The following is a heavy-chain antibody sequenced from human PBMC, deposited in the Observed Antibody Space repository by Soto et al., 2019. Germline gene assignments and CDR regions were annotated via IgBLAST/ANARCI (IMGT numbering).Heavy chain of an antibody. Sequence: SVKVSCKTSGGTFSSYAISWVRQAPGQGLEWMGGIIPIFGSANYAQKFQGRVTITADKSTNTAYMELSSLRSEDTAMYYCARGSPSTLTRMDHWGQGTMVTVSS. J-gene: IGHJ4*02. CDR3: ARGSPSTLTRMDH. CDR2: IIPIFGSA. D-gene: IGHD4-17*01. V-gene: IGHV1-69*06. CDR1: GGTFSSYA.